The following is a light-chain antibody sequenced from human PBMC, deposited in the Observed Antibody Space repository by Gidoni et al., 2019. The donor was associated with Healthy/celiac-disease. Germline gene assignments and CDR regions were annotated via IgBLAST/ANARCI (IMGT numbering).Light chain of an antibody. V-gene: IGKV4-1*01. CDR3: QQYYSTPYT. CDR2: WAS. CDR1: QSVLYSTNNKNY. Sequence: DIAMTQSPDSLTVSLGERATINCKSSQSVLYSTNNKNYLSWYQQKPGQPPKLLIYWASTRESGVPERFSGSGSGKEFTLTISSLQAEDVAVYYCQQYYSTPYTFGQGTKLEIK. J-gene: IGKJ2*01.